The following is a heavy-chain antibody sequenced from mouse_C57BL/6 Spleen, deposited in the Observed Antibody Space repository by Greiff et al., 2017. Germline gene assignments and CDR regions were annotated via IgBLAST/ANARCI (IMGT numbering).Heavy chain of an antibody. CDR1: GFTFSDYG. V-gene: IGHV5-15*04. J-gene: IGHJ2*01. CDR3: ARRGGYDGDYFDY. D-gene: IGHD2-2*01. CDR2: ISNLAYSI. Sequence: DVMLVESGGGLVQPGGSLKLSCAASGFTFSDYGMAWVRQAPRKGPEWVAFISNLAYSIYYADTVTGRFTISRENAKNTLYLEMSSLRSEDTAMYYCARRGGYDGDYFDYWGQGTTLTVSS.